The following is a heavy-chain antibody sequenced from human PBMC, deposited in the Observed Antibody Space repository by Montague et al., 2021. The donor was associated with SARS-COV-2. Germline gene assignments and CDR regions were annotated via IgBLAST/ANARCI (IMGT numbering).Heavy chain of an antibody. V-gene: IGHV4-59*01. CDR3: ARGLESYGSGSHHFDP. CDR2: IYHSGST. CDR1: GGPITSYY. J-gene: IGHJ5*02. Sequence: SETLSLTCAVSGGPITSYYWNWIRQPPGEGLEYIGYIYHSGSTTYNTSLKSRVSITVDTSTNQFSLKLRSATAADTAVYYCARGLESYGSGSHHFDPWGQGTLVTVSS. D-gene: IGHD3-10*01.